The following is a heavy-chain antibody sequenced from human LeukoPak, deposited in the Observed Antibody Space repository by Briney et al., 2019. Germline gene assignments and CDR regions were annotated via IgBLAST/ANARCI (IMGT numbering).Heavy chain of an antibody. CDR1: GYTFTSYD. D-gene: IGHD2-15*01. Sequence: AALVKVSCKASGYTFTSYDINWVRQATGQGLEWMGWMNPNSGNTGYAQKFQGRVTITRNTSISTAYMELSSLRSEDTAVYYCARAPSYCSGGSCYSGQYYYYYMDVWGKGTTVTVSS. V-gene: IGHV1-8*03. CDR2: MNPNSGNT. J-gene: IGHJ6*03. CDR3: ARAPSYCSGGSCYSGQYYYYYMDV.